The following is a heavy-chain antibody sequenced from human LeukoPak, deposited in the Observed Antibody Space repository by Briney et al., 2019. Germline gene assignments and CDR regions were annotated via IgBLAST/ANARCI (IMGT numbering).Heavy chain of an antibody. J-gene: IGHJ4*02. Sequence: ASVKVSCKASGYTFTSYYMHWVRQAPGQGLEWMGIINPSGGSTSYAQKFQGRVTMTRDTSTSTVYMELRSLRSDDTAVYYCARFEGYSSSSWYAFDYWGQGTLVTVSS. D-gene: IGHD6-13*01. CDR1: GYTFTSYY. V-gene: IGHV1-46*01. CDR2: INPSGGST. CDR3: ARFEGYSSSSWYAFDY.